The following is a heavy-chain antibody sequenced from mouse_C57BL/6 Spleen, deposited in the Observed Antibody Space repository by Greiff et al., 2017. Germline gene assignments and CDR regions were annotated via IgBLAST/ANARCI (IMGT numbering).Heavy chain of an antibody. CDR1: GFTFSSYA. J-gene: IGHJ4*01. CDR3: TRDTLITTVVAMDY. D-gene: IGHD1-1*01. Sequence: EVQGVESGEGLVKPGGSLKLSCAASGFTFSSYAMSWVRQTPEKRLEWVAYISSGGDYIYYADTVKGRFTISRDNARNTLYLQMSSLKSGDTAMYYCTRDTLITTVVAMDYWGQGTSVTVSS. V-gene: IGHV5-9-1*02. CDR2: ISSGGDYI.